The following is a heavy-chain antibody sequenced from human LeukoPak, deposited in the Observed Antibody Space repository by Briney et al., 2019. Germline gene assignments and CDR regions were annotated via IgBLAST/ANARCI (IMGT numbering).Heavy chain of an antibody. CDR1: GFTFSSYA. J-gene: IGHJ4*02. Sequence: GGSLRLSCAASGFTFSSYALNWVRQAPGKGLEWVAVISYDGTNEFYADSVKDRFTISRDNSKNTLSLQVNSLRAEDTAVYYCAILTRRDGNNPFDYWGQGTLVTVSS. CDR3: AILTRRDGNNPFDY. V-gene: IGHV3-30*07. D-gene: IGHD5-24*01. CDR2: ISYDGTNE.